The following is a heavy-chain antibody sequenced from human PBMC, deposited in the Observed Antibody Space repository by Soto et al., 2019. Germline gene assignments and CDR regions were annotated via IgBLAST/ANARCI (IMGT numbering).Heavy chain of an antibody. CDR2: IYSAGST. V-gene: IGHV3-66*01. CDR3: XXXPTRTNXXDCFDP. Sequence: EVQVVESGGGLVQPGGSLRLSCAASGFIVSSSYMSWVRQAPGKGLEWVAVIYSAGSTYYADSVKGRFTIYRDSSKXXXXXXXXXXXXXXXXXXXXXXXPTRTNXXDCFDPWGQGTLVTVSS. D-gene: IGHD4-17*01. J-gene: IGHJ5*02. CDR1: GFIVSSSY.